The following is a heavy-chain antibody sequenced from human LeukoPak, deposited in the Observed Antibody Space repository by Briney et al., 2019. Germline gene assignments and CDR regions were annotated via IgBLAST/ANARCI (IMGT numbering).Heavy chain of an antibody. CDR2: ISWNSGSI. J-gene: IGHJ4*02. V-gene: IGHV3-9*03. D-gene: IGHD6-13*01. Sequence: GGSLRLSCAASGFTFDDYAMHWVRQAPGKGLEWVSGISWNSGSIGYADSVKGRFTISRDNAKNSLYLQMNSLRAEDMALYYCAKDRAAAGSNYFDYWGQGTLVTVSS. CDR1: GFTFDDYA. CDR3: AKDRAAAGSNYFDY.